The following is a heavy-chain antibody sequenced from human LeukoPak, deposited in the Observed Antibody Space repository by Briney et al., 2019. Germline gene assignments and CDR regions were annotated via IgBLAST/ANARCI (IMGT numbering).Heavy chain of an antibody. J-gene: IGHJ3*02. D-gene: IGHD3-3*01. CDR2: IYTSGIT. Sequence: SSETLSLTCTVSGDSINSYYWSWIRQPAGKGLEWIGRIYTSGITNYNPSLKGRVTMSVDTSKNQFSLKLSSFTAADTAVYYCARVPLRRSVFDIWGQGTMVTVSS. CDR3: ARVPLRRSVFDI. V-gene: IGHV4-4*07. CDR1: GDSINSYY.